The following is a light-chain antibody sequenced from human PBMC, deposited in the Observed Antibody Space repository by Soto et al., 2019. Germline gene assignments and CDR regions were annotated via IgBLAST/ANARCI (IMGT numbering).Light chain of an antibody. CDR3: QQFGSSPLFT. CDR1: QSVSSSY. CDR2: GAS. J-gene: IGKJ3*01. V-gene: IGKV3-20*01. Sequence: EIVLTQSPGTLFLSPGERATLSCRASQSVSSSYFAWYQQKPGQAPRLLIYGASSRATGIPDRFSGSGSGTDFTLTISRLEPEDFAVYYCQQFGSSPLFTCGPETKVDVK.